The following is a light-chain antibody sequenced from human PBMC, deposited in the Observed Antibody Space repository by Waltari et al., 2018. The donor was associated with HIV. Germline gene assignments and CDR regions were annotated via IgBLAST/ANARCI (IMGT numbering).Light chain of an antibody. V-gene: IGLV1-44*01. Sequence: QSVLTQPPPASGTPGQRVTISCSGSSSPIGSWTVHWYQQPPRAAPKLLIYSHNGRPSGVPDRFSGSKSGTSASLAISGLQSEDEADYYCVAWDSSLNGYVFGTGTKVTVL. CDR2: SHN. CDR3: VAWDSSLNGYV. J-gene: IGLJ1*01. CDR1: SSPIGSWT.